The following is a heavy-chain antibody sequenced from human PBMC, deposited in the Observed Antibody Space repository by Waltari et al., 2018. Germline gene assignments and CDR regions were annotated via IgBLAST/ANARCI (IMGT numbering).Heavy chain of an antibody. Sequence: QVQLVQSGAEVKKPGSSVKVSCKASGGTFSSYAISWVRQAPGQGLEWMGGIRPIFGTANYAQKVQGRVTITADEATSTAYMELSSLRAEDTAVYYCARGGRRVVTPFDYWRQGTLVTVSS. CDR3: ARGGRRVVTPFDY. J-gene: IGHJ4*02. CDR1: GGTFSSYA. V-gene: IGHV1-69*01. D-gene: IGHD2-21*02. CDR2: IRPIFGTA.